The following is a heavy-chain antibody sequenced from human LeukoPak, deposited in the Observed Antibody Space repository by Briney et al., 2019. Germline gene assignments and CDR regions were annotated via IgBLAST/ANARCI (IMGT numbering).Heavy chain of an antibody. J-gene: IGHJ4*02. CDR1: GFTFSRYS. CDR3: ATPVVDGYINDY. D-gene: IGHD5-24*01. Sequence: PGGSLRLSCAASGFTFSRYSMNWVRQAPGKGLEWVSAISGSGGSTYYADSVKGRFTISRDNSKNTLYLQMNSLRAEDTAVYYCATPVVDGYINDYWGQGTLVTVSS. V-gene: IGHV3-23*01. CDR2: ISGSGGST.